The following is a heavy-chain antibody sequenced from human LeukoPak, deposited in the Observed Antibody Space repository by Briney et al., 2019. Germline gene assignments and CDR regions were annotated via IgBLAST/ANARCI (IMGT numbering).Heavy chain of an antibody. CDR3: ARGGELRPDSSGYYSNY. D-gene: IGHD3-22*01. CDR2: IYPGDSDT. V-gene: IGHV5-51*01. Sequence: GESLKISCKGSGYSFTSYWIGWVRQMPGKGLEWMGIIYPGDSDTRYSPSFQGQVTISADKSISTAHLQWSSLKASDTAMYYCARGGELRPDSSGYYSNYWGQGTPVTVSS. J-gene: IGHJ4*02. CDR1: GYSFTSYW.